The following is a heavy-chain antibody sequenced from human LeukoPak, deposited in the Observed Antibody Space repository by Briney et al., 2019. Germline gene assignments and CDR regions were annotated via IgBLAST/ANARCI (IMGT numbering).Heavy chain of an antibody. CDR3: ASGYCGGACQLGGVDM. CDR2: IYYSGYT. J-gene: IGHJ3*02. V-gene: IGHV4-59*01. CDR1: GGSISSYY. D-gene: IGHD2-21*02. Sequence: SETLSLTCTVSGGSISSYYWSWIRQPPGKGLKWIGNIYYSGYTTYSPSLRSRVTISVDTSKNQFSLKLSSVTAADTAVYYCASGYCGGACQLGGVDMWGQGTMVTVSS.